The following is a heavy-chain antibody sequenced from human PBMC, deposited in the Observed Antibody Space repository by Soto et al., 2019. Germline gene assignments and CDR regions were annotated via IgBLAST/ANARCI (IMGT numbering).Heavy chain of an antibody. D-gene: IGHD4-17*01. CDR2: INHSGST. J-gene: IGHJ4*02. CDR3: TTGAMDVDYAPGFDY. Sequence: PSETLSLTCAVYGGSFSGYYWSWIRQPPGKGLEWIGEINHSGSTNYNPSLKSRVTISVDTSKNQFSLKLSSVTAADTAVYYCTTGAMDVDYAPGFDYWGQGTLVTVSS. CDR1: GGSFSGYY. V-gene: IGHV4-34*01.